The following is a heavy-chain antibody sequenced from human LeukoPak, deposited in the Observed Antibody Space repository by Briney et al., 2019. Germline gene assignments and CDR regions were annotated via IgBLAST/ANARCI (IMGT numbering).Heavy chain of an antibody. CDR3: ARGGTKVSDAFDI. Sequence: SETLSLTCTVSRYSISTGYYWGWIRQPPGKGLEWIGSIYHSGSTYYNPSLKSRVTISVDTSKNQFFLELTSVTTADTAVYYCARGGTKVSDAFDIWGQGTMVTVSS. CDR1: RYSISTGYY. V-gene: IGHV4-38-2*02. CDR2: IYHSGST. J-gene: IGHJ3*02. D-gene: IGHD2-8*01.